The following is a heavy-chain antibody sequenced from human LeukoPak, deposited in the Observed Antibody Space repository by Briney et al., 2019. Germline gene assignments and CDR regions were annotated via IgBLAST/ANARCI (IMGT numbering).Heavy chain of an antibody. CDR3: ARTTPYYDSSGYPPGFDY. CDR1: GYSISSGYY. CDR2: INHSGST. J-gene: IGHJ4*02. Sequence: SETLSLTCTVSGYSISSGYYWGWIRQPPGKGLEWIGEINHSGSTNYNPSLKSRVTISVDTSKNQFSLKLSSVTAADTAVYYCARTTPYYDSSGYPPGFDYWGQGTLVTVSS. D-gene: IGHD3-22*01. V-gene: IGHV4-38-2*02.